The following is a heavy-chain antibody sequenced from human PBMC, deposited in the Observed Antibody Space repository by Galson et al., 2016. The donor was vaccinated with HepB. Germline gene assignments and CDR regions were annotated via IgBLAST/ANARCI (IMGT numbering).Heavy chain of an antibody. CDR1: GFTFSDYY. J-gene: IGHJ4*02. V-gene: IGHV3-11*06. D-gene: IGHD4-17*01. Sequence: SLRLSCAASGFTFSDYYMTWIRQAPGTGLEWVSYLSSTSRYTNYADSLKSRFTISRDNAKKSLYLQMNSLRAEDTAVYYCARDRSGDYARNWGQGTLVTVSS. CDR3: ARDRSGDYARN. CDR2: LSSTSRYT.